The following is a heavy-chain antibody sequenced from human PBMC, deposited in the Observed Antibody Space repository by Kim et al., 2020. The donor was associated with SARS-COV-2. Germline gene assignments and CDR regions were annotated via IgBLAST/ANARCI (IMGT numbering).Heavy chain of an antibody. J-gene: IGHJ3*02. CDR1: GGTFSSYA. V-gene: IGHV1-69*13. CDR3: ATPLRELQTDAFDI. D-gene: IGHD1-26*01. Sequence: SVKVSCKASGGTFSSYAISWVRQAPGQGLEWMGGIIPIFGTANYAQKFQGRVTITADESTSTAYMELSSLRSEDTAVYYCATPLRELQTDAFDIWGQGTMVTVSS. CDR2: IIPIFGTA.